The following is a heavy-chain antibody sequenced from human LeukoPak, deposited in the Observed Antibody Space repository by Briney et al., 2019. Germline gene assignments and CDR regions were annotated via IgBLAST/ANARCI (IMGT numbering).Heavy chain of an antibody. CDR1: GGSISSSSYY. D-gene: IGHD1-7*01. CDR3: AKRTTSLYNGETLDY. Sequence: SETLSLTCTVSGGSISSSSYYWGWIRQPPGKGLEWIGSIYYSGSTYYNPSLKSRVTISVDTSKNQFSLKLSSVTAADTAVYYCAKRTTSLYNGETLDYWGQGTLVTVSS. V-gene: IGHV4-39*01. CDR2: IYYSGST. J-gene: IGHJ4*02.